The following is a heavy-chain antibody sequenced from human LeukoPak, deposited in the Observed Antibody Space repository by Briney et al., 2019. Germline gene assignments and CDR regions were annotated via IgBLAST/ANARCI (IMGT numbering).Heavy chain of an antibody. Sequence: ASVKVSCKASGYTFTSYGISWVRPAPGQGLECMGWISAYNGNTNYAQKLQGRVTMTTDTSTSTAYMELRSLRSDDTAVYYCARGYRLTRQPNDAFDIWGQGTMVTVSS. CDR2: ISAYNGNT. D-gene: IGHD5-18*01. V-gene: IGHV1-18*01. CDR3: ARGYRLTRQPNDAFDI. CDR1: GYTFTSYG. J-gene: IGHJ3*02.